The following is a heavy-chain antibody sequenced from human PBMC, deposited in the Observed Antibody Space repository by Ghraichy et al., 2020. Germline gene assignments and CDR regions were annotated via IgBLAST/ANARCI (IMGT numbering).Heavy chain of an antibody. D-gene: IGHD1-1*01. V-gene: IGHV3-74*01. Sequence: GGSLRLSCAASGFTFSRFWMHWVRQAPGKGLVWVSRIKFDGSYSNSADSVKGRFTISRDNAKNTLYLQVNSLRAEDTAVYYCVRDGDHWNFDYWGQGTVVTVSS. CDR2: IKFDGSYS. J-gene: IGHJ4*02. CDR3: VRDGDHWNFDY. CDR1: GFTFSRFW.